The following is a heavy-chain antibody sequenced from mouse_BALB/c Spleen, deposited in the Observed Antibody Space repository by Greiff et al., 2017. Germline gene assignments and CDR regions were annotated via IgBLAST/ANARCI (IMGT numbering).Heavy chain of an antibody. V-gene: IGHV3-8*02. J-gene: IGHJ4*01. D-gene: IGHD2-3*01. CDR1: GDSITSGY. CDR2: ISYSGST. CDR3: AGGLNDGPLYAMDY. Sequence: VQLKESGPSLVKPSQTLSLTCSVTGDSITSGYWNWIRKFPGNKLEYMGYISYSGSTYYNPSLKSRISITRDTSKNQYYLQLNSVTTEDTATYYCAGGLNDGPLYAMDYWGQGTSVTVSS.